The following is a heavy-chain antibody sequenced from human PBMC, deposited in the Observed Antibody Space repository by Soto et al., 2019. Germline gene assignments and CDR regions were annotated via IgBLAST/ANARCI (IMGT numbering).Heavy chain of an antibody. V-gene: IGHV1-3*01. CDR1: GYTFTSYD. CDR2: INAGNGNT. Sequence: ASVKVSCKASGYTFTSYDINWVRQAPGQRLEWMGWINAGNGNTKYSQKFQGRVTITRDTSASTAYMELSSLRSEDTAVYYCARDLGVGAASDYWGQGTLVTVSS. CDR3: ARDLGVGAASDY. D-gene: IGHD1-26*01. J-gene: IGHJ4*02.